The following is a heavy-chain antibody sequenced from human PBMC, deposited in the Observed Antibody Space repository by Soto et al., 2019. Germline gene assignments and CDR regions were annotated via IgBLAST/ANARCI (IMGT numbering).Heavy chain of an antibody. CDR3: ARHGGDYYDSVTYDPQFFDH. CDR1: GDSITSGGYY. CDR2: VYHSGRT. D-gene: IGHD3-22*01. Sequence: PSETLSLTCNVSGDSITSGGYYWSWIRQQPGKGLEWIGYVYHSGRTTYSPSFKSRVTISVDTPKRQFSLKVKSVTAADTAVYYCARHGGDYYDSVTYDPQFFDHWGHGIRVTVSS. J-gene: IGHJ4*03. V-gene: IGHV4-61*08.